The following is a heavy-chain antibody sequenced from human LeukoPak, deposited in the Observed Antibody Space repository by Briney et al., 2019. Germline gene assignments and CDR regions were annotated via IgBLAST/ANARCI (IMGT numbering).Heavy chain of an antibody. CDR2: ISSSSSYI. CDR3: AREGRYSSSSGGDY. Sequence: GGSLRLSCAASGFTFSSYSMNWVRQAPGKGLEWVSSISSSSSYIYYADSVKGRFTISRDNAKNSLYLQMDSLRAEDTAVYYCAREGRYSSSSGGDYWGQGTLVTVSS. D-gene: IGHD6-6*01. J-gene: IGHJ4*02. CDR1: GFTFSSYS. V-gene: IGHV3-21*01.